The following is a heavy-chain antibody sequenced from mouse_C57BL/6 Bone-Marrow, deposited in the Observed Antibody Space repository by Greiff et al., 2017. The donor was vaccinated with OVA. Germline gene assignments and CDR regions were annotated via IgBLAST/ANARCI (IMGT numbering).Heavy chain of an antibody. J-gene: IGHJ3*01. V-gene: IGHV14-2*01. CDR1: GFNIKDYY. CDR3: ARNFQRFAY. CDR2: IDPEDGET. Sequence: EVKLVESGAELVKPGASVKLSCTASGFNIKDYYMHWVKQRTEPGLEWIGRIDPEDGETKYAPKFQGKATITADTSSNTAYLQLSSLTSADTAVYYCARNFQRFAYWGQGTLVTVSA.